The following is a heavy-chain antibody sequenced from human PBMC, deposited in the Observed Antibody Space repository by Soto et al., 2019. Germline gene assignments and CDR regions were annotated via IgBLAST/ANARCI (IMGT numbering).Heavy chain of an antibody. J-gene: IGHJ4*02. D-gene: IGHD3-3*01. CDR1: GGSFSGYY. CDR3: ARGGITIFGVASSGCFDY. V-gene: IGHV4-34*01. Sequence: SETLSLTCAVYGGSFSGYYWSWIRQPPGKGLEWIGEINHSGSTNYNPSLKSRVTISVDTSKNQFSLKLSSVTAADTAVYYCARGGITIFGVASSGCFDYWGQGTLVTVSS. CDR2: INHSGST.